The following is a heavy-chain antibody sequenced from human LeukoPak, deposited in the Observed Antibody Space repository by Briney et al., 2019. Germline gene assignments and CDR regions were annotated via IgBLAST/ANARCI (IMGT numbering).Heavy chain of an antibody. V-gene: IGHV4-59*01. CDR1: GGSISSYY. CDR3: AREEMATIREYYFDY. J-gene: IGHJ4*02. Sequence: SETLSLTCTVSGGSISSYYWSWIRQPPGKGLEWIGYIYYSGSTNYNPSLKSRVTISVDTSKNQFSLKLSSVTAADTAVYYCAREEMATIREYYFDYWGQGTLVTVSS. D-gene: IGHD5-24*01. CDR2: IYYSGST.